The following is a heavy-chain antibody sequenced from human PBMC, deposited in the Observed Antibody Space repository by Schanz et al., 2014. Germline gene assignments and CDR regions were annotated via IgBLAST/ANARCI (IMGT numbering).Heavy chain of an antibody. CDR1: GFTFSSYG. CDR3: AKDSAHIDIVLVPTAIDY. V-gene: IGHV3-30*18. J-gene: IGHJ4*02. Sequence: QVQLVESGGGVVQPGRSLRLSCAASGFTFSSYGMHWVRQAPGKGLEWVAAMSYDGSIKYYGDSVKGRFTISRDNSKNTLYLHMNTLMSEDTAVDYCAKDSAHIDIVLVPTAIDYWGQGTLVTVSS. CDR2: MSYDGSIK. D-gene: IGHD2-2*01.